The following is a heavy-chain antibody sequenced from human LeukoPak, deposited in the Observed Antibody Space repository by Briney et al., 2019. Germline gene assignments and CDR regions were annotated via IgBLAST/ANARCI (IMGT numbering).Heavy chain of an antibody. J-gene: IGHJ4*02. D-gene: IGHD3-10*01. V-gene: IGHV4-39*07. CDR1: GGSISSSSYY. CDR2: IYYSGST. CDR3: AATMVRGVIISAPEYYFDY. Sequence: SSETLSLTCTVSGGSISSSSYYWGWIRQPPGKGLEWIGSIYYSGSTYYNPSLKSRVTISVDTSKNQFSLKLSSVTAADTAVYYCAATMVRGVIISAPEYYFDYWGQGTLVTVSS.